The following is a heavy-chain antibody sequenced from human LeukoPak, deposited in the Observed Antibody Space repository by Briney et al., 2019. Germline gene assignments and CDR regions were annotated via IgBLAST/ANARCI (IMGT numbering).Heavy chain of an antibody. V-gene: IGHV3-11*01. CDR3: ARDGGSGWSFDY. CDR2: TI. D-gene: IGHD6-19*01. J-gene: IGHJ4*02. CDR1: RFTFSDYY. Sequence: GGSLRFSCAASRFTFSDYYMNWLRQAPGKGLEWVYTISYADSVRGRFTISRDNTKNSLYLQMDSLTAEDTAVYYCARDGGSGWSFDYWGQGILVAVSS.